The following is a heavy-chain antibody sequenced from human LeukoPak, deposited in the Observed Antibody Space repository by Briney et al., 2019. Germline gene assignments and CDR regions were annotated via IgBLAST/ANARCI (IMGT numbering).Heavy chain of an antibody. CDR3: ARANGYKTYYYYYMDV. D-gene: IGHD5-24*01. J-gene: IGHJ6*03. Sequence: GAPVKVSCKASGYTFTSYGISWVRQAPGQGLEWMGWISAYNGNTNYAQKLQGRVTMTTDTSTSTAYMELSSLRSEDTAVYYCARANGYKTYYYYYMDVWGKGTTVTVSS. CDR1: GYTFTSYG. CDR2: ISAYNGNT. V-gene: IGHV1-18*01.